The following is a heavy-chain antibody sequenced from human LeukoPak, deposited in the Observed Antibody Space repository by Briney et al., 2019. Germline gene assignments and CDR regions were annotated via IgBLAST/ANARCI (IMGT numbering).Heavy chain of an antibody. CDR1: GGTFSSYA. CDR2: IIPIFGTA. D-gene: IGHD1-14*01. CDR3: ARDRGTTFDAFDI. Sequence: ASVKVTCKASGGTFSSYAISWVRQAPGQGLEWMGGIIPIFGTANYAQKFQGRVTITTDESTSTAYMELSSLRSEDTAVYYCARDRGTTFDAFDIWGQGTMVTVSS. V-gene: IGHV1-69*05. J-gene: IGHJ3*02.